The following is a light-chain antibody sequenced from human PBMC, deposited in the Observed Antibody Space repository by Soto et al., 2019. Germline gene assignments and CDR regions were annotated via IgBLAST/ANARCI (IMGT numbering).Light chain of an antibody. Sequence: DIQLTQSPSSLSASVGDRVSITCRTSQTISTYLNWYHHRPGQAPKLLIYSISNLQSGVPSRFSGGGAGTEFTLTIRSLQPEDFGSYSCQQTYNLPPTFGGGTRVQIK. CDR2: SIS. V-gene: IGKV1-39*01. CDR1: QTISTY. J-gene: IGKJ4*02. CDR3: QQTYNLPPT.